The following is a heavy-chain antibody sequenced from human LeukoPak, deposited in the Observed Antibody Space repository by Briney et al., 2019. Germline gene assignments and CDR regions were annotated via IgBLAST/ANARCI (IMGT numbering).Heavy chain of an antibody. D-gene: IGHD1-14*01. CDR3: ARHAGAPGDYYYYYMDV. V-gene: IGHV4-39*07. CDR1: GASISSGNYY. CDR2: IYHTGST. Sequence: NSSETLSLTCNVSGASISSGNYYWGWIRQSPEKDLEWIGSIYHTGSTYYNPSLTSRLSISIDTSKNQFSLKLSSVNAADTAVYYCARHAGAPGDYYYYYMDVWGKGTTVTVSS. J-gene: IGHJ6*03.